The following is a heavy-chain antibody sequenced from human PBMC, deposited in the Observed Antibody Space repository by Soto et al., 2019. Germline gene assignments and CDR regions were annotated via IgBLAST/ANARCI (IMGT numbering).Heavy chain of an antibody. CDR2: ISGSGGST. V-gene: IGHV3-23*01. CDR1: GFTFSSYA. Sequence: PGGSLRLSCAASGFTFSSYAMSWVRQAPGKGLEWVSAISGSGGSTYYADSVKGRFTISRDNSKNTLYLQMNSLRAEDTAVYYCAKDPSESNYVNYYYYYGMDAWGQGTTVTVSS. J-gene: IGHJ6*02. D-gene: IGHD4-4*01. CDR3: AKDPSESNYVNYYYYYGMDA.